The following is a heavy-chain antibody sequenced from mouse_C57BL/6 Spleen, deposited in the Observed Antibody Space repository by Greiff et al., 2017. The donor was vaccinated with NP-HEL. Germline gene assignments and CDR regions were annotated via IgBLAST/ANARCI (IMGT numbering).Heavy chain of an antibody. J-gene: IGHJ4*01. V-gene: IGHV2-9-1*01. D-gene: IGHD1-1*01. Sequence: QVQLQESGPGLVAPSQSLSITCTVSGFSLTSYAISWVRQPPGKGLEWLGVIWTGGGTNYNSALKSRLSISKDNSKSQVFLKMNSLQTDDTARYYCARNSDGSSYYYAMDYWGQGTSVTVSS. CDR2: IWTGGGT. CDR3: ARNSDGSSYYYAMDY. CDR1: GFSLTSYA.